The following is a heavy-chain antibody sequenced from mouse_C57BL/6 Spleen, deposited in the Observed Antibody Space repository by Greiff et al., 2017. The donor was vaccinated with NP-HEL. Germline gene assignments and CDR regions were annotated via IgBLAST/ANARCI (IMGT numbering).Heavy chain of an antibody. J-gene: IGHJ4*01. CDR3: ARQSGMITTQRYYAMDY. V-gene: IGHV5-15*01. Sequence: DVKLVESGGGLVQPGGSLKLSCAASGFTFSDYGMAWVRQAPRKGPEWVAFISNLAYSIYYADTVTGRFTISRGNAKNTLYLEMSSRRSEDTAMYYCARQSGMITTQRYYAMDYWGQGTSVTVSS. D-gene: IGHD2-4*01. CDR1: GFTFSDYG. CDR2: ISNLAYSI.